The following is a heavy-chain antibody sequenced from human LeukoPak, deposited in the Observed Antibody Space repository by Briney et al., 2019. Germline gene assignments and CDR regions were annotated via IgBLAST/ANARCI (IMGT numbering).Heavy chain of an antibody. CDR3: AKSGAYYGSGDGMDV. CDR1: GFSFSSYG. V-gene: IGHV3-30*18. D-gene: IGHD3-10*01. Sequence: GGSLRLSCAASGFSFSSYGMYWVRQAPGKGLEWVAVISYDGSNKYYVDSVKGRFTFSRDNSKNTLYLQVDSLRIEDTAVCYCAKSGAYYGSGDGMDVWGQGTTVTVSS. CDR2: ISYDGSNK. J-gene: IGHJ6*02.